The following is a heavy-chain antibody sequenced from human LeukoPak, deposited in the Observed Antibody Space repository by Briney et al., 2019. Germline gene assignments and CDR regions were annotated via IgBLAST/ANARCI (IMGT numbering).Heavy chain of an antibody. CDR1: GFTFSSFA. V-gene: IGHV3-23*01. CDR2: ISGSGGST. CDR3: ARTDSNIAARRIGFDS. Sequence: GGSLRLSCAASGFTFSSFAMSGVRPAPGKGLEWVSAISGSGGSTYYADSVRGRFTISRDNAKNSLYLQMNSLRAEDTAVYYCARTDSNIAARRIGFDSWGQGTLVTVSS. D-gene: IGHD6-6*01. J-gene: IGHJ4*02.